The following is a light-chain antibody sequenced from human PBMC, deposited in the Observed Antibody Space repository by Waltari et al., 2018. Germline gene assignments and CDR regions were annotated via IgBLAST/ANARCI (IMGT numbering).Light chain of an antibody. Sequence: DIQMTQSPSSLSASVGDRVTITCQASQDITNYLNWYQQKPGKAPKLLIYDTSNLETGVPSRFSGGGSGTDFTFTISSLQPEDIGTYYYQQYDNLPLTFGGGTKVEIK. J-gene: IGKJ4*01. CDR2: DTS. CDR1: QDITNY. V-gene: IGKV1-33*01. CDR3: QQYDNLPLT.